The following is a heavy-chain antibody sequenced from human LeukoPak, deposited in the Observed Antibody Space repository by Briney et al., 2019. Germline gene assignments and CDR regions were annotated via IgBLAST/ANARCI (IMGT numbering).Heavy chain of an antibody. CDR1: GYPFTGYY. D-gene: IGHD1-26*01. CDR2: INPNSGGT. J-gene: IGHJ4*02. V-gene: IGHV1-2*02. Sequence: GASVKVSFKASGYPFTGYYMHWVRQAPGQGLEWMGWINPNSGGTNYAQKFQGRVTMTRDTSISTAYMELSRLTSDDTAVYYCATYSGSYSSDFDYWGQGTLVTVSS. CDR3: ATYSGSYSSDFDY.